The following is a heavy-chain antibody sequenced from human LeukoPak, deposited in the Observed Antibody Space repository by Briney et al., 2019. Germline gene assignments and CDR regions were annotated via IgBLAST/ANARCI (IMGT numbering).Heavy chain of an antibody. V-gene: IGHV4-39*07. Sequence: PSETLSLTCTVSDGSFTSNTYYWDWIRQPPGKGLEWIGSIYYSGDTYYNPSLKSRVTMSVDTSKNQFSLKLSSVTAADTAVYYCARSPPFDPWGQGTLVTVSS. CDR1: DGSFTSNTYY. CDR3: ARSPPFDP. J-gene: IGHJ5*02. CDR2: IYYSGDT.